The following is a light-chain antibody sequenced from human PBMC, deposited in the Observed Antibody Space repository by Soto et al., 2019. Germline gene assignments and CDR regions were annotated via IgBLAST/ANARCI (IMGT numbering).Light chain of an antibody. Sequence: EIVMTQSPATLSVSPGERVTLSCRASQSVSSNLAWYQQKPGQAPRLLISGASTRVTGIPARFSGSGSGTDFTLTISSLQSEDFAVYYCQQYNNWPPSTFGQGTKV. V-gene: IGKV3-15*01. CDR2: GAS. CDR1: QSVSSN. CDR3: QQYNNWPPST. J-gene: IGKJ1*01.